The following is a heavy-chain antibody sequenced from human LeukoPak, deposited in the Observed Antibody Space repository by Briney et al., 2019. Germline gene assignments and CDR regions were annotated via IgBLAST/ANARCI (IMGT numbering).Heavy chain of an antibody. CDR2: IHPGDSDT. D-gene: IGHD3-9*01. CDR3: ARHRGHYASLTGYYQRYYGMDV. CDR1: GYSFTSYL. J-gene: IGHJ6*02. V-gene: IGHV5-51*01. Sequence: GESLKISCKGSGYSFTSYLIAWVRQVPGKGLEWMGAIHPGDSDTTYSPTSQGQVTISVDKSISTAYLQWSSLKASDSAMYYCARHRGHYASLTGYYQRYYGMDVWGQGTTVTVSS.